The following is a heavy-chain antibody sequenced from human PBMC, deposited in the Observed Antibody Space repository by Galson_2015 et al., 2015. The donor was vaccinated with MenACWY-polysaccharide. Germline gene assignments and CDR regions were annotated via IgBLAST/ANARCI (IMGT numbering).Heavy chain of an antibody. J-gene: IGHJ5*02. CDR2: IHYSGRT. V-gene: IGHV4-4*02. D-gene: IGHD3-10*01. CDR3: ARDYYGSESYIGVWFDP. CDR1: GGSISSSNY. Sequence: ETLSLTCAVSGGSISSSNYWRWVRQSPGKGLEWIGDIHYSGRTNYNPSLRSRFTISVDKSKNQFSLKVSSVTAADTAVYYCARDYYGSESYIGVWFDPWGQGTLVTVSS.